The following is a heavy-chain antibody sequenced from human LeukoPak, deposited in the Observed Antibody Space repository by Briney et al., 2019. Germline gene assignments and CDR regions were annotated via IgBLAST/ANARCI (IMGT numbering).Heavy chain of an antibody. J-gene: IGHJ5*02. V-gene: IGHV3-20*04. CDR2: INWNGGST. CDR1: GFTFDDYG. D-gene: IGHD1-14*01. CDR3: ARVEFRAGTNYRNPNWFDP. Sequence: GGSLRLSCAASGFTFDDYGMSWVRQAPGKGLEWVSGINWNGGSTGYADSVKGRFTISRDNAKNSLYLQMNSLRAEDTAVYYCARVEFRAGTNYRNPNWFDPWGQGTLVTVSS.